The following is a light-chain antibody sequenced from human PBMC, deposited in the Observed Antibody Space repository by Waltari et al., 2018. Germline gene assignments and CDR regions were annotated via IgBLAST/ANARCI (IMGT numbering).Light chain of an antibody. CDR3: QSHDSSHDV. CDR1: SSIIGARYD. CDR2: ANT. V-gene: IGLV1-40*01. J-gene: IGLJ1*01. Sequence: QSFLTQPPSVSGAPGQRVTISFTGRSSIIGARYDVHWYQQLPGTAPKLLIYANTNRPSGVPDRFSGSKSGTSASLAITGLQAEDEADYYCQSHDSSHDVFGTGTKVTVL.